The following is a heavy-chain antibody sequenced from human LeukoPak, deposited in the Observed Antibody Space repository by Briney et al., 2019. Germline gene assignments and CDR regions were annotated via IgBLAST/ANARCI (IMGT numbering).Heavy chain of an antibody. CDR1: GFTFSSYD. CDR3: AREFRRCFGGYGMDV. J-gene: IGHJ6*02. Sequence: GGSLRLSCAASGFTFSSYDMHWVRQATGKGLEWVSAIGTAGDTYYPGSVRGRFTISRENARNSLYLQMNSLRAGDTAVYYCAREFRRCFGGYGMDVWGQGTTVTVSS. CDR2: IGTAGDT. D-gene: IGHD3-9*01. V-gene: IGHV3-13*04.